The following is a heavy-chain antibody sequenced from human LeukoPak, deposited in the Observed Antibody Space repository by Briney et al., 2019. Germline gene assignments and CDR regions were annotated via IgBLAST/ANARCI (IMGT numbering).Heavy chain of an antibody. D-gene: IGHD3-9*01. J-gene: IGHJ4*02. V-gene: IGHV4-39*07. Sequence: SETLSLTCTVSGVSSTTTNYYWGWLRQPPGKGLEWIGTFYYSGSTYYNSSLKSRVTISVDTSKNQFSLKLSSVTAADTAVYYCARSISDWPLSGRRVYYFDYWGQGTLVTVSS. CDR3: ARSISDWPLSGRRVYYFDY. CDR2: FYYSGST. CDR1: GVSSTTTNYY.